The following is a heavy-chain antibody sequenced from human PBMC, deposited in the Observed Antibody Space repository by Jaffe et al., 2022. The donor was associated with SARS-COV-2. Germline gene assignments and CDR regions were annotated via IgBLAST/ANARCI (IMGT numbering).Heavy chain of an antibody. D-gene: IGHD7-27*01. CDR3: AKDYPPLTGDLIY. V-gene: IGHV3-23*04. CDR1: GFTFSNYA. J-gene: IGHJ4*02. Sequence: EVQLVDSGGGLVQPGGSLRLSCAASGFTFSNYAMSWVRQAPGKGLEWVSGISSSGDSTYYADSVKGRFTISRDNSKNTLSLQMNSLRAEDTALYYCAKDYPPLTGDLIYWGQGTLVTVSS. CDR2: ISSSGDST.